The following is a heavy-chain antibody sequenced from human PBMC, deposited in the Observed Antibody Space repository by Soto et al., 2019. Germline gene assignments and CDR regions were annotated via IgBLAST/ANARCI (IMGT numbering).Heavy chain of an antibody. D-gene: IGHD3-3*01. CDR3: ARGSTRYDFWSGYSGYYYGMDV. V-gene: IGHV1-8*01. CDR1: GYTFTSYD. CDR2: MNPNSGNT. J-gene: IGHJ6*02. Sequence: QVQLVQSGAEVKKPGASVKVSCKASGYTFTSYDINWVRQATGQGLEWMGWMNPNSGNTGYAQKFQGRVPMTRNTSISTAYMELSSLRSEDTAGYYCARGSTRYDFWSGYSGYYYGMDVWGQGTTVTVSS.